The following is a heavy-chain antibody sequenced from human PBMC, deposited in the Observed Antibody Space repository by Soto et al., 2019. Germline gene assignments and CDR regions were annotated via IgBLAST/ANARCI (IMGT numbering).Heavy chain of an antibody. CDR1: GFTVSSHA. CDR2: VTADGGT. V-gene: IGHV3-23*01. Sequence: EVQVLESGGGLVQPGGSLRLSCEGSGFTVSSHAMTWIRQAPGKGPEWVSTVTADGGTYYADSVKGRFAMSRDTSEHTLYLQMNSVGAEDTAAYYCAPHVSCSGGSCQYDAFAIRGQGTMVTVSS. CDR3: APHVSCSGGSCQYDAFAI. J-gene: IGHJ3*02. D-gene: IGHD2-15*01.